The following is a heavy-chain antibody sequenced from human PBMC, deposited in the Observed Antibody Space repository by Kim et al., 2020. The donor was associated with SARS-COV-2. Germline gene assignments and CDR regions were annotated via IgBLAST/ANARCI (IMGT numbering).Heavy chain of an antibody. Sequence: SNYKPSLKRRVTISVDTSKNLFSLKLSSVTAADTAVYYCARIRPSKSFDYWGQGTLVTVSS. CDR2: S. J-gene: IGHJ4*02. V-gene: IGHV4-4*09. CDR3: ARIRPSKSFDY.